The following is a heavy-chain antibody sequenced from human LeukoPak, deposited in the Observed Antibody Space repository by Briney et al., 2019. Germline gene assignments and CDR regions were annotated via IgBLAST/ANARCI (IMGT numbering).Heavy chain of an antibody. J-gene: IGHJ4*02. CDR2: IKSKTDGGTT. CDR1: GFTVSSNY. CDR3: TTDLFGIDDSSGYYFGYFDY. Sequence: GGSLRLFCAASGFTVSSNYMSWARQAPGKGLEWVGRIKSKTDGGTTDYAAPVKGRFTISRDDSKNTLYLQMNSLKTEDTAVYYCTTDLFGIDDSSGYYFGYFDYWGQGTLVTVSS. D-gene: IGHD3-22*01. V-gene: IGHV3-15*01.